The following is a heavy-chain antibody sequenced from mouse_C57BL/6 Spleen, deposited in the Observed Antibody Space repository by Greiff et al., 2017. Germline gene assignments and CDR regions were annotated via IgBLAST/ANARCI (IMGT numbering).Heavy chain of an antibody. CDR3: ARSRLLLYYYAMDY. V-gene: IGHV1-82*01. CDR2: IYPGDGDT. J-gene: IGHJ4*01. Sequence: VQLQQSGPELVKPGASVKISCKASGYAFSSSWMNWVKQRPGKGLEWIGRIYPGDGDTNYNGKFKGKATLTADKSSSTAYMQRSSLTSEDSAVYCCARSRLLLYYYAMDYWGQGTSVTVSS. D-gene: IGHD2-3*01. CDR1: GYAFSSSW.